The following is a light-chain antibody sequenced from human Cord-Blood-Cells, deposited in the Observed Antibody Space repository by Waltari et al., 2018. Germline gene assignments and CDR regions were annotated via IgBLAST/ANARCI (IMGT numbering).Light chain of an antibody. V-gene: IGKV1-33*01. CDR1: QDISNY. Sequence: DIQMTQSPSSLSASVGDRVTITCQASQDISNYLNWYQQKPGKAPKLLIYDASNLETGVPSRFSESGSGTDVTCTSSSLQPEDIATYYRQQYDNLPYSFGQGTKLEIK. J-gene: IGKJ2*03. CDR3: QQYDNLPYS. CDR2: DAS.